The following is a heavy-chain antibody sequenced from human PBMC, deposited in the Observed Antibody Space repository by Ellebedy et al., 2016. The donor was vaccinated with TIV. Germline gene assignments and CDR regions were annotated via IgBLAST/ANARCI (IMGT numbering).Heavy chain of an antibody. J-gene: IGHJ5*02. V-gene: IGHV3-74*01. Sequence: PGGSLRLSCAASGFTFSSYWMHWVRQAPGKGLVWVSRINTDGSSTSYADSVKGRFTISRDNAKNTLYLQMNSLRAEDTAVYYCARDRSSEYWFDPWGQGTLVTVSS. CDR3: ARDRSSEYWFDP. D-gene: IGHD6-19*01. CDR1: GFTFSSYW. CDR2: INTDGSST.